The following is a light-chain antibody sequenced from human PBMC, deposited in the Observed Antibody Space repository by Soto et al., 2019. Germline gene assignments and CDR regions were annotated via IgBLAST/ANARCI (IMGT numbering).Light chain of an antibody. CDR1: SGHSSYA. V-gene: IGLV4-69*01. J-gene: IGLJ2*01. CDR2: LNSDGSH. CDR3: QTGGTGTVV. Sequence: QPVLTQSPSASASLGASVKLTCTLSSGHSSYAIAWHQQQPEKGPRYLMKLNSDGSHSKGDGIPDRFSASTSGAERYLTISSLQSEDEADYYCQTGGTGTVVFGGGTKLTVL.